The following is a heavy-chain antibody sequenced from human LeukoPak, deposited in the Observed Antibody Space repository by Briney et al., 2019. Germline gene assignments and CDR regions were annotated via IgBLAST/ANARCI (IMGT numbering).Heavy chain of an antibody. J-gene: IGHJ6*04. CDR2: IKEDGSEK. D-gene: IGHD2-2*01. CDR3: ARRALRYCSSTSCPAQYYGVDV. V-gene: IGHV3-7*03. CDR1: GFIFSSYW. Sequence: PGGSLRLSCAASGFIFSSYWMSWVRQAPGKGLEWVANIKEDGSEKYYVDSVKGRFTISGDNAKNSLYLQTNSLRAEDTAVYYCARRALRYCSSTSCPAQYYGVDVWGKGTTVTVSS.